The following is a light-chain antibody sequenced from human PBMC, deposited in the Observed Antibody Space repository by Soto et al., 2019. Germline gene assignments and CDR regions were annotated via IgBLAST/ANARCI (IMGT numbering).Light chain of an antibody. V-gene: IGLV4-69*01. CDR3: QTWATGIQVV. Sequence: QLVLTQSPSASASLGASVKLTCTLSRGHSSYAIAWHQQQPEKGPRYLMKLNSDGSHTKGDGIPDRFSGSSSGAERHLTISSLQSEDEADYYCQTWATGIQVVFGGGTQLTVL. CDR2: LNSDGSH. CDR1: RGHSSYA. J-gene: IGLJ2*01.